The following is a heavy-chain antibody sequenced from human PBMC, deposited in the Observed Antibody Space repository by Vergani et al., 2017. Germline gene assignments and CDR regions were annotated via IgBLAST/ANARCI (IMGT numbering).Heavy chain of an antibody. CDR1: GFTFSSYS. Sequence: EVQLVESGGGLVKPGGSLRLSCAASGFTFSSYSMNWVRQAPGKGLEWVSSISSSSSYIYYADSVKGRFTISRDNSKNTLYLQMNSLRAEDTAVYYCAREIDKGGALGYWGQGTLVTVSS. D-gene: IGHD3-16*01. J-gene: IGHJ4*02. CDR2: ISSSSSYI. CDR3: AREIDKGGALGY. V-gene: IGHV3-21*01.